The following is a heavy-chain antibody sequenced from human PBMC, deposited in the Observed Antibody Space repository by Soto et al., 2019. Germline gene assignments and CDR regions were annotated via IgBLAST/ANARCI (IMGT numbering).Heavy chain of an antibody. CDR1: GFTVSSNY. D-gene: IGHD5-18*01. CDR2: IYSGGST. Sequence: GGSLRLSCAASGFTVSSNYMSWVRQAPGKGLEWVSVIYSGGSTYYADSVKGRFTISRDNSKNTLYLQMNSLRAEDTAVYYCARATYSYGYPPSWFDPWGQGTLVTVSS. J-gene: IGHJ5*02. V-gene: IGHV3-53*01. CDR3: ARATYSYGYPPSWFDP.